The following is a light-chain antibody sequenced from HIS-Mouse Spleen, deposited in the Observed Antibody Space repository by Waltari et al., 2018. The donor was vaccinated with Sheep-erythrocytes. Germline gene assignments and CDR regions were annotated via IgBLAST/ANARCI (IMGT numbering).Light chain of an antibody. CDR2: EVS. V-gene: IGLV2-8*01. CDR3: CSYAGSYNHV. CDR1: SSDVGGYTY. Sequence: QSALTQPPSASGSPGQSVTIPCTGTSSDVGGYTYVSWYQKHPGKAPKLMIYEVSKRPSGVPDRFSGSKSGNTASLTVSGLQAEDEADYYCCSYAGSYNHVFATGTKVTVL. J-gene: IGLJ1*01.